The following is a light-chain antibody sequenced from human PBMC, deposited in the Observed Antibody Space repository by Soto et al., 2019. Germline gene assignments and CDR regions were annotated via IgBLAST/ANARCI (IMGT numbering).Light chain of an antibody. J-gene: IGLJ2*01. Sequence: QSALTQPASVSGSPGQSITISCTGTSSDVGSYDLVSWYQQHPGKAPQLIIYEATKRPSGVSNRFSGSKSGNTASLTISGLQAEDEADYYCCSYGGSSTVMIFGGGTKVTVL. V-gene: IGLV2-23*01. CDR1: SSDVGSYDL. CDR3: CSYGGSSTVMI. CDR2: EAT.